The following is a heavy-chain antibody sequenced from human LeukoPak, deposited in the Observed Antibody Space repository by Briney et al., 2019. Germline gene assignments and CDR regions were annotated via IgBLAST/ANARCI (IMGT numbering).Heavy chain of an antibody. CDR3: AASYNWTPMYYFDY. J-gene: IGHJ4*02. V-gene: IGHV1-69*05. D-gene: IGHD1-20*01. CDR1: GGTFSSYA. CDR2: IIPIFGTA. Sequence: ASVKVSRKASGGTFSSYAISWVRQAPGQGLEWMGGIIPIFGTANYAQKFQGRVTITTDESTSTAYMELSSLRSEDTAVYYCAASYNWTPMYYFDYWGQGTLVTVSS.